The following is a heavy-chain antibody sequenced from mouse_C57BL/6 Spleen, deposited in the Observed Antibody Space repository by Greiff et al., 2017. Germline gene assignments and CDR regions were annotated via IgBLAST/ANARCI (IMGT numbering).Heavy chain of an antibody. CDR2: IYPRDGST. J-gene: IGHJ1*03. CDR1: GYTFTSYD. V-gene: IGHV1-85*01. Sequence: QVQLQQSGPELVKPGASVKLSCKASGYTFTSYDINWVKQRPGQGLEWIGWIYPRDGSTKYNEKFKGKATLTVDTSSSTAYMELHSLTSEDSAVYFCAGTTVVASSSFDVWGTGTTVTVSS. CDR3: AGTTVVASSSFDV. D-gene: IGHD1-1*01.